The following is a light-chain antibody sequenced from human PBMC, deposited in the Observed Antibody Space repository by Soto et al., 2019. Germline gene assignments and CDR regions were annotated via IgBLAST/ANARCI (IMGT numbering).Light chain of an antibody. CDR2: EAS. CDR1: NSDVGSHNF. V-gene: IGLV2-23*01. CDR3: CSLTNGATWV. Sequence: QSALTQPASVSGSPGQSITISCTGTNSDVGSHNFVSWYQQYPGKAPKLLIYEASKRPSGLSNRVSGSKSGNTASLTISGLQAEDEADYYCCSLTNGATWVFGGGTTVTVL. J-gene: IGLJ3*02.